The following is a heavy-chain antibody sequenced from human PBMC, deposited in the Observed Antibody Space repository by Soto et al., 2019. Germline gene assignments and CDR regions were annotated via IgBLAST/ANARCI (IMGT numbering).Heavy chain of an antibody. CDR3: AKADCSGGSCTIFDY. V-gene: IGHV3-9*01. CDR1: GFTFDDYA. CDR2: ISWNSGSI. J-gene: IGHJ4*02. Sequence: EVQLVESGGGLVQPGRSLRLSCAASGFTFDDYAMNWVRQAPGKGLEWVSGISWNSGSIGYADSVKGRFTISRDNAKNSLYLQMNSLRAEDTALYYCAKADCSGGSCTIFDYWGQGTLVTVSS. D-gene: IGHD2-15*01.